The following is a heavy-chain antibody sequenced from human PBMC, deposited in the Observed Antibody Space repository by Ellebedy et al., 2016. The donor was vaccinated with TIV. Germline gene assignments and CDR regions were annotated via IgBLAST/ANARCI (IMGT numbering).Heavy chain of an antibody. D-gene: IGHD2-2*01. J-gene: IGHJ2*01. CDR3: ARLDCSSTSCLLYWYFDL. V-gene: IGHV1-69*13. Sequence: SVKVSXKASGGTFSSYAISWVRQAPGQGLEWMGGIIPIFGTANYAQKFQGRVTITADESTSTAYMELSSLRSEDTAVYYCARLDCSSTSCLLYWYFDLWGRGTLVTVSS. CDR1: GGTFSSYA. CDR2: IIPIFGTA.